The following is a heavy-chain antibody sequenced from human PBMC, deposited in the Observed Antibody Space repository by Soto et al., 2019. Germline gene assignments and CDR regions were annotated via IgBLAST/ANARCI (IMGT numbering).Heavy chain of an antibody. J-gene: IGHJ4*02. CDR3: TRYNYGRFDY. D-gene: IGHD5-18*01. V-gene: IGHV3-15*01. CDR2: IKSKTDGGTT. Sequence: EVQLVESGGDLVKPGGSVRLSCTASGLTVSNAWMSWVRQAPGKGLEWVGRIKSKTDGGTTDYAAPVKVRFTISRDDSENTLYLQMNSLKTEDTAVYYCTRYNYGRFDYWGQGTLVTVSS. CDR1: GLTVSNAW.